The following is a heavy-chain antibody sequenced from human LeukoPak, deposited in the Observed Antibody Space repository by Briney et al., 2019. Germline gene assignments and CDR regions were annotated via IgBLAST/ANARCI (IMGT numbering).Heavy chain of an antibody. D-gene: IGHD1-26*01. Sequence: SETLSLTCTVSGDSFSRLLWSWIRQPPGKGLEWIGYINYRGNTNYNPSLKSRVTISVDTSKNQFSLKLTSVTAADTAVYYCARDGGEVGANTWFDPWGQGTLVTVSS. CDR1: GDSFSRLL. CDR3: ARDGGEVGANTWFDP. V-gene: IGHV4-59*11. J-gene: IGHJ5*02. CDR2: INYRGNT.